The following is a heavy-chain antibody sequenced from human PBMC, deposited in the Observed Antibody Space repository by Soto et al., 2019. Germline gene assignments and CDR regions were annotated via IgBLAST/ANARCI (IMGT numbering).Heavy chain of an antibody. CDR2: IYRSGTT. CDR3: ARTHSGSYYSVFNY. V-gene: IGHV4-38-2*01. J-gene: IGHJ4*02. CDR1: NFSISSGYY. Sequence: SETLSLTCAVSNFSISSGYYWGWIRQSPGKGLEWIASIYRSGTTSYNPSLKSRVTISVDPSKNQFSLMLTAVTAADTAAYYCARTHSGSYYSVFNYWGRGSLVTVSS. D-gene: IGHD1-26*01.